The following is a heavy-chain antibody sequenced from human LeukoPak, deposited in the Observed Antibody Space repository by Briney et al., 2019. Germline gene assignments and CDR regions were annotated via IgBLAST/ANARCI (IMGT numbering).Heavy chain of an antibody. CDR1: AFTFSSYW. Sequence: GGSLRLSCAASAFTFSSYWMSWVPQAPGKGLQWVANIKQDGSQKYYVDSVKGRFTISRDSAMNSLNLQMDSLRSDDTAAYYCARLGPRQVYDYWGQGTLVTASS. CDR2: IKQDGSQK. D-gene: IGHD1-14*01. V-gene: IGHV3-7*05. CDR3: ARLGPRQVYDY. J-gene: IGHJ4*02.